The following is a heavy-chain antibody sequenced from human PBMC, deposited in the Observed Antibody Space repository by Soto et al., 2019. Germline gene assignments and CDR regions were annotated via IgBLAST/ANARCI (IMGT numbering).Heavy chain of an antibody. J-gene: IGHJ1*01. Sequence: GGSLRLSCAASGFSFSSYWMHWVRQGPGKGLVWVSRLKSDGSDTIYADSVKGRFTSSRDNAKNTLYLQMNSLRAEDTAIYYCVSDGDVCSGSDCFRHFKHWGRGTRVTVSS. CDR2: LKSDGSDT. V-gene: IGHV3-74*01. CDR3: VSDGDVCSGSDCFRHFKH. D-gene: IGHD5-12*01. CDR1: GFSFSSYW.